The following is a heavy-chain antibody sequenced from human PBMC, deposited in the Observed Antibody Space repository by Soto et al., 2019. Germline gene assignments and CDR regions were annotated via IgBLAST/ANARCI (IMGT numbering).Heavy chain of an antibody. V-gene: IGHV1-69*13. Sequence: SVKVSCKASGGTFSSYAISWVRQAPGQGLEWMGGIIPIFGTANYAQKFQGRVTITADESTSTAYMELSSLRSEDTAAYYCARGVTYYYDSSRAFDIWGQGTMVTVSS. D-gene: IGHD3-22*01. CDR3: ARGVTYYYDSSRAFDI. J-gene: IGHJ3*02. CDR2: IIPIFGTA. CDR1: GGTFSSYA.